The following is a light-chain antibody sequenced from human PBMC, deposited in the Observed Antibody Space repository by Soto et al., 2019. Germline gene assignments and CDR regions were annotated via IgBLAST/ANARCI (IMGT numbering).Light chain of an antibody. CDR2: KAS. CDR1: QSISSW. CDR3: QQYYTTPRT. Sequence: DIQMTQSPSTLSSSVGDIFTITGGASQSISSWLAWYQQRPGKAPKLLIHKASNLESGVPSRFSGSGSGTEFTLTISSLQAEDVAVYYCQQYYTTPRTFGQGTKVDIK. J-gene: IGKJ2*01. V-gene: IGKV1-5*03.